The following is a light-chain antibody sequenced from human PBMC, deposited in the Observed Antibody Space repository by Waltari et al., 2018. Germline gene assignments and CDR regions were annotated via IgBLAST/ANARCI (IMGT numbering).Light chain of an antibody. V-gene: IGKV3-20*01. CDR1: QSVNNNY. CDR3: QQYGSPPLT. J-gene: IGKJ4*01. Sequence: DIVLTQSPATLSLFPGERATPSCRASQSVNNNYLAWYLQKPGQAPRLLIYGASSRAIGIPDRFSGSGSGTDFTLTISRLEPEDFAVFYCQQYGSPPLTFGGGTKVEIK. CDR2: GAS.